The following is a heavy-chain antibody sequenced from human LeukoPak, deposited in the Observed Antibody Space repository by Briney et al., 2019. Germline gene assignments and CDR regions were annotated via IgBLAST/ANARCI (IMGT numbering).Heavy chain of an antibody. J-gene: IGHJ4*02. D-gene: IGHD2-21*02. CDR3: ARQNDCIHDY. CDR2: IYSDGST. V-gene: IGHV3-66*04. CDR1: GFTFNNYW. Sequence: GGSLRLSCAASGFTFNNYWMHWVRHAPGKGLEWVSVIYSDGSTYYADSVKGRFTISRDNSKNTLYLQMNSLRAEDTAVYYCARQNDCIHDYWGQGTLVTVSS.